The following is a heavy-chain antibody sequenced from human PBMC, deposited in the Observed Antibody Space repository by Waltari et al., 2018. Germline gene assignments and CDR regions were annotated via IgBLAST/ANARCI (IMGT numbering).Heavy chain of an antibody. CDR3: ARGSVPANYYYYYMDV. CDR2: IYTSGST. D-gene: IGHD2-2*01. V-gene: IGHV4-4*07. J-gene: IGHJ6*03. Sequence: QVQLQESGPGLVKPSETLSLTCTVSGGSISSYYWSWIRQPAGKGLEWIGRIYTSGSTNYTPSLKSRVTMSVDTSKNQFSLKLSSVTAADTAVYYCARGSVPANYYYYYMDVWGKGTTVTISS. CDR1: GGSISSYY.